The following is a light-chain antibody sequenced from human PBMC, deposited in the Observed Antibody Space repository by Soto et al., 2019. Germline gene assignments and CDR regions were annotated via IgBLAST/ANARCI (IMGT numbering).Light chain of an antibody. CDR3: QQGHNWPLT. Sequence: EIVMTQSPATLSVSPGERATLSCRASQSISSELAWYQQRPGQPPRLLIYGASTTATGVPDRFTGSGSGSDFTLTISGLQSEDFAVYYCQQGHNWPLTFVQGTRLEI. CDR2: GAS. V-gene: IGKV3-15*01. J-gene: IGKJ2*01. CDR1: QSISSE.